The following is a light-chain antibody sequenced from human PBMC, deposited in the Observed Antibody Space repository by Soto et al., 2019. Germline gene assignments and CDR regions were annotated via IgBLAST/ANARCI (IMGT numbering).Light chain of an antibody. V-gene: IGKV4-1*01. J-gene: IGKJ5*01. CDR2: RAS. CDR3: QHYNFWPHT. CDR1: QSELYSSNNKNY. Sequence: DNVMTQSPYSVSRSLASAATINCKSSQSELYSSNNKNYLAWYQQKPGQAPRLLIYRASTRATGVPARFSGSGSGTEFTLTISSLQSEDVSVYFCQHYNFWPHTFGQGTRLENK.